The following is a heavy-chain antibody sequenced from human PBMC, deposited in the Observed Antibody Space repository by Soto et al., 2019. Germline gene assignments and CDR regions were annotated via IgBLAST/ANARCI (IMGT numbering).Heavy chain of an antibody. CDR3: ARHRIAARHYSCCRNV. CDR2: IHPGDSDT. CDR1: GYSFTSYW. V-gene: IGHV5-51*01. Sequence: GQSLKISCKGSGYSFTSYWICWVRQMPAKGLEWMGIIHPGDSDTRSRSSCQGQVTISADKSISTAFLQWCSRKASDTAMYYCARHRIAARHYSCCRNVWGQWTTVNV. J-gene: IGHJ6*01. D-gene: IGHD6-6*01.